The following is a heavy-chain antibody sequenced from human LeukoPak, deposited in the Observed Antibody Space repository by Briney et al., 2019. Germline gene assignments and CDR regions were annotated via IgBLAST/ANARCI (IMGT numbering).Heavy chain of an antibody. D-gene: IGHD4-17*01. CDR3: ARGGYGDYDRDYFDY. J-gene: IGHJ4*02. CDR2: INHSGST. Sequence: KPSETLSLTCAVYGGPFSGYYWSWIRQPPGKGLEWIGEINHSGSTNYNPSLKSRVTISVDTSKNQFSLKLSSVTAADTAVYYCARGGYGDYDRDYFDYWGQGTLVTVSS. V-gene: IGHV4-34*01. CDR1: GGPFSGYY.